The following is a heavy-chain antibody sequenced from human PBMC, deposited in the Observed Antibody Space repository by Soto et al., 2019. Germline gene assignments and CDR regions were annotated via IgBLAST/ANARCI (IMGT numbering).Heavy chain of an antibody. V-gene: IGHV4-4*07. J-gene: IGHJ4*02. CDR3: ARESGSDRYLDY. CDR1: GSSISSYS. Sequence: SETLSLTCNVSGSSISSYSWSWIRQPAGKGLEWIGRIYTSGSTNYNSSLKSRVTMSVDTSKNQLSLKLSSVTAADTAEYYCARESGSDRYLDYWGQGTLVTVSS. CDR2: IYTSGST. D-gene: IGHD3-3*01.